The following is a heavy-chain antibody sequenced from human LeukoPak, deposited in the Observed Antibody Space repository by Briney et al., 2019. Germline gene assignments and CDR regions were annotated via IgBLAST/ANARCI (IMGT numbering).Heavy chain of an antibody. CDR3: ATGSKPSIYSGSEFDY. D-gene: IGHD5-12*01. Sequence: PSETLSLTCTVSGGSISSSSYYWSWLRHHPGKGLEWIGYIYYSGNSYYNPSLKSRVTISVDTSKNQFSLNLTSVTAADTAIYYCATGSKPSIYSGSEFDYWGQGTLVTVSS. CDR1: GGSISSSSYY. J-gene: IGHJ4*02. V-gene: IGHV4-31*03. CDR2: IYYSGNS.